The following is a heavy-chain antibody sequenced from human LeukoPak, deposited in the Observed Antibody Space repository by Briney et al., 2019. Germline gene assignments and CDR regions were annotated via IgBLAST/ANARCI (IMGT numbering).Heavy chain of an antibody. V-gene: IGHV3-30*18. D-gene: IGHD1-14*01. J-gene: IGHJ4*01. CDR2: ISYDGSNK. Sequence: GGSLRLSCAASGFTFSSYGMHWVRQAPGKGLEWVAVISYDGSNKYYADSVKGRFTISRDNSKNTLYLQMNSLRAEDTAVYYCGEEKPFRGLLFGFRGQGTLVTVSS. CDR3: GEEKPFRGLLFGF. CDR1: GFTFSSYG.